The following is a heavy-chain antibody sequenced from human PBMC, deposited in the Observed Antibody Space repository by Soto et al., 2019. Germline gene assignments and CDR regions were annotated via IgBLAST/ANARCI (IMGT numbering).Heavy chain of an antibody. J-gene: IGHJ5*02. CDR2: ISSNGGST. Sequence: PGGSLRLSCSASGFTFSSYAMHWVRQAPGKGLEYVSAISSNGGSTYYADSVKGRFTISRGNSKNTLYLQMSSLRAEDTAVYYCVKDKFGKWLAPFDPWGQGTLVTVSS. CDR3: VKDKFGKWLAPFDP. CDR1: GFTFSSYA. V-gene: IGHV3-64D*08. D-gene: IGHD6-19*01.